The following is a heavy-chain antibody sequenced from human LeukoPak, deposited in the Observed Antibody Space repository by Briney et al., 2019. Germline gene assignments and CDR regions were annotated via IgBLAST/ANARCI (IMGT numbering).Heavy chain of an antibody. CDR3: AKSLYGSGSYYNWFDP. CDR1: GYAISSGYD. V-gene: IGHV4-38-2*02. D-gene: IGHD3-10*01. J-gene: IGHJ5*02. CDR2: IYHSGST. Sequence: PSETLSLTCTVSGYAISSGYDWGWIRQPPGKGLEWIGSIYHSGSTYYNASLKSRVTISVDTSKNQFALKLSSVTAADTAVYYCAKSLYGSGSYYNWFDPWGQGTLVTVSS.